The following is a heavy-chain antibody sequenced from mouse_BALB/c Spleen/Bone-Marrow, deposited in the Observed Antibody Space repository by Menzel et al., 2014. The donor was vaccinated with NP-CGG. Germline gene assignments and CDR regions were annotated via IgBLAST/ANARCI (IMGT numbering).Heavy chain of an antibody. Sequence: VQLQQSGGNLVKSGGSLKLSCAASGFTFSSCGMSWVRQTPEKRLEWVATISGGGSYTFYPDSVKGRFTISRDNAKNTLYLQMSSLKAEDTAMDYFARPTTVVATGGSFDYWGQGTTLTVSS. V-gene: IGHV5-6*01. CDR2: ISGGGSYT. CDR3: ARPTTVVATGGSFDY. D-gene: IGHD1-1*01. CDR1: GFTFSSCG. J-gene: IGHJ2*01.